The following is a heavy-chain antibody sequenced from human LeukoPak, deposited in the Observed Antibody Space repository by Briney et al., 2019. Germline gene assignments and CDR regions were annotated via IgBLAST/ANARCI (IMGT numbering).Heavy chain of an antibody. Sequence: ASVKVSCKASGYTFTSYGISWVRQAPGQGLEWMGWISAYSGNTNYAQKLQGRVTMTTDTSTSTAYMELRSLRSDDTAVYYCARDGDTIFGVVIIESFDYWGQGTLVTVSS. J-gene: IGHJ4*02. CDR3: ARDGDTIFGVVIIESFDY. D-gene: IGHD3-3*01. CDR2: ISAYSGNT. CDR1: GYTFTSYG. V-gene: IGHV1-18*01.